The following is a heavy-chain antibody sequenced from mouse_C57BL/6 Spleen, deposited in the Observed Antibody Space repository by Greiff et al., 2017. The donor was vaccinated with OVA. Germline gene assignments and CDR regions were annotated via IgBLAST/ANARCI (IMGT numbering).Heavy chain of an antibody. D-gene: IGHD1-1*01. Sequence: QVQLKESGTELVKPGASVKLSCKASGYTFTSYWMHWVKQRPGQGLEWIGNINPSNGGTNYNEKFKSKATLTVDKSSSTAYMQLSSLTSEDSAVYYCARDYYGSSYFDYWGQGTTLTVSS. CDR3: ARDYYGSSYFDY. V-gene: IGHV1-53*01. CDR2: INPSNGGT. CDR1: GYTFTSYW. J-gene: IGHJ2*01.